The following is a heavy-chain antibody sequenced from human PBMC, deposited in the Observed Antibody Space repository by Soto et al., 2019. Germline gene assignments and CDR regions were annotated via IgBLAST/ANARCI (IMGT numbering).Heavy chain of an antibody. D-gene: IGHD3-3*01. CDR3: ARASYYTSANYFSSYTNEIEV. V-gene: IGHV5-10-1*01. J-gene: IGHJ6*04. Sequence: GESLKISCKGSGYGFTNYWITWVRQMPGKGLEWLGRVDPTDSYSNYSPSFQGHVTISADKSISTAYLQWSSLKASDTAMYYCARASYYTSANYFSSYTNEIEVRGRRTTGTVGS. CDR1: GYGFTNYW. CDR2: VDPTDSYS.